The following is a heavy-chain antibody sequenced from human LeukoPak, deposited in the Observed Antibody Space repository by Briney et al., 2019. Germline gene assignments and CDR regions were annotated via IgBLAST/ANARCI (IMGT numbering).Heavy chain of an antibody. V-gene: IGHV4-34*01. CDR3: ARASLKPDY. Sequence: PSETLSLTCAVYGGSFSGYYWSWIRQPPGKGLEWIGEINHSGSTNYNPSLKSRVTISVDTSENQFSLKLSSVTAADTAVYYCARASLKPDYWGQGTLVTVSS. CDR1: GGSFSGYY. CDR2: INHSGST. J-gene: IGHJ4*02.